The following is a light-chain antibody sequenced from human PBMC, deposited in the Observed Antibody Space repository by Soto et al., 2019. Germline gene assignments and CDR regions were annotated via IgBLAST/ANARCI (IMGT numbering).Light chain of an antibody. CDR3: QQYDNLPYS. Sequence: DIQMTQSPSSLSASVGDRVTITCQASQDISNYVNWYQQKPGKAPNVLIYDASNMETGVPSRFSASGSGTDFTFTSTSLQPEDIATYYCQQYDNLPYSFGQRTKLEIK. CDR1: QDISNY. V-gene: IGKV1-33*01. CDR2: DAS. J-gene: IGKJ2*01.